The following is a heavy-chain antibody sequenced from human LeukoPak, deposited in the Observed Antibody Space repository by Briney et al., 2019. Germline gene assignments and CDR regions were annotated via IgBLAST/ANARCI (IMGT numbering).Heavy chain of an antibody. V-gene: IGHV4-59*08. J-gene: IGHJ5*02. CDR2: IYYSGST. D-gene: IGHD2-2*02. Sequence: SETLSLTCTVSRGSISSYYWSWIRQPPGKGLEWIGYIYYSGSTNYNPSLKSRVTISVDTSKNQFSLKLSSVTAADTAVYYCARTIANYCSSTSCYIWFDPWGQGTLVTVSS. CDR1: RGSISSYY. CDR3: ARTIANYCSSTSCYIWFDP.